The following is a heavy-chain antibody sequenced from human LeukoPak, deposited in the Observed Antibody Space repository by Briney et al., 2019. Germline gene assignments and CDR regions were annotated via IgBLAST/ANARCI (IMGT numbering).Heavy chain of an antibody. CDR2: ISWNSGSI. Sequence: GGSLRLSCAASGFTFDDYAMHWVRQAPGKGLEWVSGISWNSGSIGYADSVKGRFTISRDNAKNSLYLQMNSLRAEDTALYYCAKGSTRHFDYWGQGTLVAVSS. CDR1: GFTFDDYA. D-gene: IGHD2-2*01. J-gene: IGHJ4*02. CDR3: AKGSTRHFDY. V-gene: IGHV3-9*01.